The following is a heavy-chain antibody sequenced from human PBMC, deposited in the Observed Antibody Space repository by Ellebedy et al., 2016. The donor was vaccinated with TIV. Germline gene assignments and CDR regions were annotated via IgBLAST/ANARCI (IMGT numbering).Heavy chain of an antibody. D-gene: IGHD2-15*01. CDR2: ISFSGVFL. CDR1: TFTFRGNT. V-gene: IGHV3-21*01. J-gene: IGHJ4*02. CDR3: ANAVPGCSGAGCSYGRGYYFDH. Sequence: PGGSLRLSCVASTFTFRGNTMTWVRQAPGKGLEWVASISFSGVFLYYADSVKGRFTVSRDNANNSVSLLMSSLKVEDTAVYFCANAVPGCSGAGCSYGRGYYFDHWGQGTLVTVSS.